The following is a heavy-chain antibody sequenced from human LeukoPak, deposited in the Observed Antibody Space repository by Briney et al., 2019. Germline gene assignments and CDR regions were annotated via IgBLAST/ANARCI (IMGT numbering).Heavy chain of an antibody. CDR1: GITFSNYE. D-gene: IGHD4-17*01. Sequence: GGSLRLSCAASGITFSNYEMNWVRQAQGKGREWVSYISSRGTTTHYADSVKGRFIISRDNAENSLYLQMNSLRVEDTALYHCVRDRGTATVRSFDIWGQGTMVTVSS. V-gene: IGHV3-48*03. CDR3: VRDRGTATVRSFDI. J-gene: IGHJ3*02. CDR2: ISSRGTTT.